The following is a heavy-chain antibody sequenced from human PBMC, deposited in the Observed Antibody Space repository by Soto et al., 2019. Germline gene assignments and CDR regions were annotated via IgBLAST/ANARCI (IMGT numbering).Heavy chain of an antibody. V-gene: IGHV3-30-3*01. CDR1: GFTFSSYA. D-gene: IGHD2-2*01. CDR3: ARGGSVLVPANGMDV. J-gene: IGHJ6*02. Sequence: QVQLVESGGGVVQPGRSLRLSCAASGFTFSSYAMHWVRQAPGKGLEWVAVISYDGSNKYYADSVKGRFTISRDNSKNTLYRQMNSLRAEDTAVYYCARGGSVLVPANGMDVWGQGSTVTVSS. CDR2: ISYDGSNK.